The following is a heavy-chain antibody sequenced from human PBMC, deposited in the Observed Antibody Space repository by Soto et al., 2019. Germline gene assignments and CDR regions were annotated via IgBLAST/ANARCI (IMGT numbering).Heavy chain of an antibody. V-gene: IGHV1-69*13. J-gene: IGHJ6*02. CDR2: IIPIFGTA. Sequence: SVKVSCKASGGTFSSYAISWVRQAPGQGLEWMGGIIPIFGTANYAQKFQGRVTITADESTSTAYMELRSLRSEDTAVYYCARALIRGYSYGYPNRYYYYYGMDVWGQGTTGTVSS. D-gene: IGHD5-18*01. CDR1: GGTFSSYA. CDR3: ARALIRGYSYGYPNRYYYYYGMDV.